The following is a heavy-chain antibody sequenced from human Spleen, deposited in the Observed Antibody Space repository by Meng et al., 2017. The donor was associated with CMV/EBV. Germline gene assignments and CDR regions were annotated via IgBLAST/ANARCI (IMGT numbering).Heavy chain of an antibody. D-gene: IGHD1-1*01. CDR1: GDSISSGYY. V-gene: IGHV4-38-2*02. Sequence: SETLSLTCSVSGDSISSGYYWGWIRQPPGKGLEWIGSISHSGSTYYNPSLKSRVTISVDTSKNQFSLKLSSVTAADTAVYYCARVNNNWNDSAFDIWGQGTMVTVSS. CDR2: ISHSGST. CDR3: ARVNNNWNDSAFDI. J-gene: IGHJ3*02.